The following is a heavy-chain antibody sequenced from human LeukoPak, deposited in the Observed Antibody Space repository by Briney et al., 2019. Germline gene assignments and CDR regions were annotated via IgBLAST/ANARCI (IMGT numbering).Heavy chain of an antibody. CDR1: GGSISSGDYY. CDR2: IYYSGST. J-gene: IGHJ1*01. CDR3: ARDEGELSEYFQH. Sequence: SETLSLTCTVSGGSISSGDYYWSWIRQPPGKGLEWIGYIYYSGSTYYNPSLKSRVTISVDTSKNQFSLKLSSVTAADTAVYYCARDEGELSEYFQHWGQGTLVTVSS. D-gene: IGHD3-16*01. V-gene: IGHV4-30-4*01.